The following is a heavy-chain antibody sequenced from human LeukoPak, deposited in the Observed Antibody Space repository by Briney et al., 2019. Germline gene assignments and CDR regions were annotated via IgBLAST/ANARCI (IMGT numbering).Heavy chain of an antibody. V-gene: IGHV4-59*12. CDR3: AREVNKQWLVLDYFDY. D-gene: IGHD6-19*01. CDR1: GGSISSYY. J-gene: IGHJ4*02. CDR2: IYYSGST. Sequence: SETLSLTCTVSGGSISSYYWSWIRQPPGKGLEWIGYIYYSGSTNYNPSLKSRVTISVDTSKNQFSLKLSSVTATDTAVYYCAREVNKQWLVLDYFDYWGQGTLVTVSS.